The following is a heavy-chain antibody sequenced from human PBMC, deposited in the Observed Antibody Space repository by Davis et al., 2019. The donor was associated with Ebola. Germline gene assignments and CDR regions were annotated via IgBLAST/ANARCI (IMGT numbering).Heavy chain of an antibody. CDR3: ARLRYCSSTSCYTPVYYYGMDV. CDR1: GYTFTSYA. Sequence: AASVKVSCKASGYTFTSYAMHWVRQAPGQRLEWMGWINAGNGNTKYSQKFQGRVTITRDTSASTAYMELSSLRSEDTAVYYCARLRYCSSTSCYTPVYYYGMDVWGQGTTVTVSS. J-gene: IGHJ6*02. V-gene: IGHV1-3*01. CDR2: INAGNGNT. D-gene: IGHD2-2*02.